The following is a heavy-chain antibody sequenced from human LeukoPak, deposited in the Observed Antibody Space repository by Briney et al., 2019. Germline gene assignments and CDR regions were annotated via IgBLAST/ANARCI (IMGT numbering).Heavy chain of an antibody. CDR3: ASGMYYYDSSGYYPGTFDY. J-gene: IGHJ4*02. V-gene: IGHV3-21*01. CDR2: ISSSSSYI. Sequence: GRSLRLSCAASGFTFSSYSMNWVRQAPGKGLEWVSSISSSSSYINYADSVKGRFTTSRDNAKNSLYLQMNSLRAEDTAVYYCASGMYYYDSSGYYPGTFDYWGQGTLVTVSS. D-gene: IGHD3-22*01. CDR1: GFTFSSYS.